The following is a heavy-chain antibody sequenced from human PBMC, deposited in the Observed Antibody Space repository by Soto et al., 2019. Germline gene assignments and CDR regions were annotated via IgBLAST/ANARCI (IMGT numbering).Heavy chain of an antibody. V-gene: IGHV1-3*01. J-gene: IGHJ6*02. D-gene: IGHD3-10*01. CDR1: GXTXTXYA. Sequence: SVKVSCKASGXTXTXYAMHWXRQXPGQRLEWKGWINAGNGNTKYSRKFQGRVTITRDTSASTAYMELSSLRSEDTAVYYCARDRGSGSYYSTYYYYGMDVWGQGTTVTVSS. CDR2: INAGNGNT. CDR3: ARDRGSGSYYSTYYYYGMDV.